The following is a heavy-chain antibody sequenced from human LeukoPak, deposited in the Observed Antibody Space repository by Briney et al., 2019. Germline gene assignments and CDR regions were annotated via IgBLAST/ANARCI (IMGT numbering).Heavy chain of an antibody. V-gene: IGHV1-2*02. J-gene: IGHJ4*02. CDR1: GSTFTGYY. Sequence: GASVKVSCKASGSTFTGYYMHWVRQAPGQGLEWMGWINPNSGGTNYAQKFQGRVTMTRDTSISTAYMELSRLRSDDTAVYYCARDFYDSSGYYIYWGQGTLVTVSS. CDR2: INPNSGGT. CDR3: ARDFYDSSGYYIY. D-gene: IGHD3-22*01.